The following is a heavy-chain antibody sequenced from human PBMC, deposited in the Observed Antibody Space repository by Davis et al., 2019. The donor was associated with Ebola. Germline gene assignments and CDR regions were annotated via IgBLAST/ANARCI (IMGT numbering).Heavy chain of an antibody. Sequence: PGGSLRLSCAASGFTFSSYAMHWVRQAPGKGLEWVAVISYDGSNKYYADSVKGRITISRDNSKNTLYLQMNSLRAEDTAVYYCAKPSGSYYFLYYYYGMDVWGQGTTVTVSS. V-gene: IGHV3-30*04. CDR1: GFTFSSYA. D-gene: IGHD1-26*01. CDR2: ISYDGSNK. CDR3: AKPSGSYYFLYYYYGMDV. J-gene: IGHJ6*02.